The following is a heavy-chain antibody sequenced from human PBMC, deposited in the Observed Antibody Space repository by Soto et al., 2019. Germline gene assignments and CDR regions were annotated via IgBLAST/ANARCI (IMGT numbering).Heavy chain of an antibody. CDR2: INQDGGGT. V-gene: IGHV3-7*03. J-gene: IGHJ4*02. CDR3: ARFYGSGQVGMLGDYFDY. CDR1: GFTFITSF. Sequence: GGSLRLSCVASGFTFITSFMGWVRQAPGKGLEWVANINQDGGGTYYVDSVEGRFTISRDNAKDSLYLQMNSLRGEDTAVYYCARFYGSGQVGMLGDYFDYWGQGTLVTVSS. D-gene: IGHD2-15*01.